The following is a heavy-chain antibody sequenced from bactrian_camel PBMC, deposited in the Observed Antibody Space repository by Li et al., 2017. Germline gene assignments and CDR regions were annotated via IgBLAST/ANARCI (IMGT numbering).Heavy chain of an antibody. V-gene: IGHV3S54*01. Sequence: HVQLVESGGGSVQAGGSLRLSCAASGNTNGLNYMGWYRQAPGKGREGVASVNTGSGSTYYADSVKGRFTISRDNAKDTLYLQMNSLKPEDTAVYYCAVVEGNGDVAGLTYHYWGQGTQVTVS. D-gene: IGHD6*01. CDR1: GNTNGLNY. CDR3: AVVEGNGDVAGLTYHY. CDR2: VNTGSGST. J-gene: IGHJ4*01.